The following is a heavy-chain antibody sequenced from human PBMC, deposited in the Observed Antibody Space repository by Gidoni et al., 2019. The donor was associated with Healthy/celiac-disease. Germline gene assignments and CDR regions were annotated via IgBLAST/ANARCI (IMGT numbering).Heavy chain of an antibody. D-gene: IGHD6-13*01. CDR2: IYSGGST. CDR3: AREIRIAAAGSIINTSHNWFDP. CDR1: GFTVSSNY. Sequence: EVQLVESGGGLVQPGGSLRLPCAAPGFTVSSNYMSWVRQAPGKGLEWVSVIYSGGSTYYADSVKGRFTISRDNSKNTLYLQMNSLRAEDTAVYYCAREIRIAAAGSIINTSHNWFDPWGQGTLVTVSS. V-gene: IGHV3-66*01. J-gene: IGHJ5*02.